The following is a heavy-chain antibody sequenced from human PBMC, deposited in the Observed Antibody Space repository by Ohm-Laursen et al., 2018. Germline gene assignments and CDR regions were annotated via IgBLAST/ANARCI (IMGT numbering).Heavy chain of an antibody. J-gene: IGHJ4*02. CDR2: ITNSQRGHMT. D-gene: IGHD6-19*01. Sequence: SLRLSCAAPGFIFRSYAMTWVRQAPGKGLEWVSSITNSQRGHMTYYADSVKGRFTISGDNSENTVLLQMSWLRAEDTAVYYCAKEGEGIFDSSYFFDTWGQGALVTVSS. CDR1: GFIFRSYA. V-gene: IGHV3-23*01. CDR3: AKEGEGIFDSSYFFDT.